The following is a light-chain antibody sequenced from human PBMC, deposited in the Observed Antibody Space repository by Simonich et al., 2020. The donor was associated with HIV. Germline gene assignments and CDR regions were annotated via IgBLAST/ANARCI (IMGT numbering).Light chain of an antibody. J-gene: IGKJ1*01. Sequence: DIQMTQSPSTLSASVGDRVTITCRASQTISTWLAWYQQKPGKAPKILIYKASNLESGFPSRFSGSGSGTEFTLTISSLQPDDFATYYCQQYNNYRTFGQGTKVEIK. V-gene: IGKV1-5*03. CDR3: QQYNNYRT. CDR1: QTISTW. CDR2: KAS.